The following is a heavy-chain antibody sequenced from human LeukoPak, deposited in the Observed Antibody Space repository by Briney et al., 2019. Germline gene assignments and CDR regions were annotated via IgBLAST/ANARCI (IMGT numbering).Heavy chain of an antibody. CDR3: ARTSSLTPTPSFDY. V-gene: IGHV3-21*01. CDR2: ISSSSSYI. Sequence: TAGGSLRPSCAASGFTFSTYAMNWVRQAPGKGLEWVSSISSSSSYIYYADSLKGRFTISRDSAKNSLFLQMNSLRAEDTAVYYCARTSSLTPTPSFDYWGQGALVTVSS. D-gene: IGHD2-15*01. CDR1: GFTFSTYA. J-gene: IGHJ4*02.